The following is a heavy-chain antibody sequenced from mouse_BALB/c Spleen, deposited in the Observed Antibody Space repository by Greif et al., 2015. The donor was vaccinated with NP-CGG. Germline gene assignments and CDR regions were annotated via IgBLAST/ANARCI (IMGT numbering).Heavy chain of an antibody. Sequence: EVKLVESGGGLVRPGGSLKLSCAASGFTFSSYAMSWVRQTPEKRLEWVATISSGGSYTYYPDSVKGRFTISRDNAKNTLYLQRSSLRSEDTAMYYCARLYYYGSSCAYWGQGTLVTVSA. V-gene: IGHV5-9-1*01. CDR2: ISSGGSYT. CDR1: GFTFSSYA. CDR3: ARLYYYGSSCAY. D-gene: IGHD1-1*01. J-gene: IGHJ3*01.